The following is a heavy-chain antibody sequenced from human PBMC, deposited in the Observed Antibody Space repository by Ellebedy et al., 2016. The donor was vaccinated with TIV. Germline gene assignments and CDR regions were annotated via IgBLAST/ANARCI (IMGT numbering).Heavy chain of an antibody. Sequence: MPSETLSLTCTVSGGSISSSSYYWGWIRQPPGKGLEWIGSIYYSGSTYYNPSLKSRVTISVDTSKNQFSLKLSSVTAADTAVYYCAIRIRSSDVFDYWGQGTLVTVSS. CDR2: IYYSGST. CDR1: GGSISSSSYY. V-gene: IGHV4-39*01. CDR3: AIRIRSSDVFDY. J-gene: IGHJ4*02. D-gene: IGHD6-6*01.